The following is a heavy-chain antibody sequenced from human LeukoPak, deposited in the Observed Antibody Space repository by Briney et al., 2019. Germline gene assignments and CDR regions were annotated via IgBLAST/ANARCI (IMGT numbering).Heavy chain of an antibody. CDR2: ISGYNGNT. J-gene: IGHJ4*02. Sequence: ASVKVSCKASGYTFTSYGISWVRQAPGQGLEWMGWISGYNGNTNYAQKLQGRVTMTTDTSTSTAYMDLRSLRSEDTAVYYCARHREGEAYGNSGAFDYWGQGTLVTVSS. CDR3: ARHREGEAYGNSGAFDY. CDR1: GYTFTSYG. D-gene: IGHD3-22*01. V-gene: IGHV1-18*01.